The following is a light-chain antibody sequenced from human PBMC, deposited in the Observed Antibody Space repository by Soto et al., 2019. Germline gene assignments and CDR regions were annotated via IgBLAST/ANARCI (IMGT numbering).Light chain of an antibody. CDR2: DAS. CDR1: QSINIW. J-gene: IGKJ1*01. CDR3: QQYNSYRT. Sequence: DIQMTQSPSTLSASVGDRVTITCRASQSINIWLAWYQQKPGKAPKVLIYDASILESGVPSRFSGSGSGTEFTLTISSLQPDDFATYYCQQYNSYRTFGQGTKVDIK. V-gene: IGKV1-5*01.